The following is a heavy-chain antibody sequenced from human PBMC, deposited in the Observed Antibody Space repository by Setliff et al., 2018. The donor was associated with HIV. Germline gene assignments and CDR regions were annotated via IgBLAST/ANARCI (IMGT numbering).Heavy chain of an antibody. CDR2: VYSTGSI. CDR3: ARAEGDAYNSLPYFDS. CDR1: GGSMSRFY. V-gene: IGHV4-59*01. J-gene: IGHJ4*02. D-gene: IGHD1-1*01. Sequence: SETLSLTCTVSGGSMSRFYWTWIRQPPGKGLEWIGFVYSTGSINYSPSFRGRPTISLDTSENQFSLHLTSVTAADTAVYYCARAEGDAYNSLPYFDSWGPGALVTVSS.